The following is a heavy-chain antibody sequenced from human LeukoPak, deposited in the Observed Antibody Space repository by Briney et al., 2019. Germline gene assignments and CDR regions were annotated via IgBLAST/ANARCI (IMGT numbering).Heavy chain of an antibody. CDR1: GYSISSGYY. V-gene: IGHV4-38-2*01. J-gene: IGHJ4*02. D-gene: IGHD1-26*01. CDR2: IYHSGST. CDR3: ARQYSGSYPPDY. Sequence: SETLSLTCAVSGYSISSGYYWGWIRQPPGKGLEWIGSIYHSGSTYYNPSLKSRVTISVDTSKNQFSLKLSSVTAADTAVYYCARQYSGSYPPDYWGQGTLVTVSS.